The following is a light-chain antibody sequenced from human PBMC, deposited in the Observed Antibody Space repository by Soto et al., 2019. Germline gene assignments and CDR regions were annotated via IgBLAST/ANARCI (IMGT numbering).Light chain of an antibody. J-gene: IGKJ1*01. Sequence: AIRMTQSPSSPSASTGDRVTITCRASQGISSYLAWYQQKPGKAHKLLIYTASTLQSGVPSRFSGSGSGTDFTLTSSCLQSEDFATYYCQQYYSYPTFGQGTKVEIK. CDR1: QGISSY. CDR3: QQYYSYPT. V-gene: IGKV1-8*01. CDR2: TAS.